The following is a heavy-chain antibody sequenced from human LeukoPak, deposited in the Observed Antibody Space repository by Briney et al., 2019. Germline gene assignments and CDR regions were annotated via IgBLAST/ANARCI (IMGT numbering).Heavy chain of an antibody. D-gene: IGHD1-1*01. CDR1: GYTFTGYY. CDR3: ASNPPNTGDFYY. CDR2: INPNSGDT. Sequence: ASVKVSCKASGYTFTGYYIHWMRQAPGQGLEWMGRINPNSGDTGYAQKFQGRVSMTRDIFKSTAYMELSSLRSEDTAIYYCASNPPNTGDFYYWGLGTLVTVSS. J-gene: IGHJ4*02. V-gene: IGHV1-2*06.